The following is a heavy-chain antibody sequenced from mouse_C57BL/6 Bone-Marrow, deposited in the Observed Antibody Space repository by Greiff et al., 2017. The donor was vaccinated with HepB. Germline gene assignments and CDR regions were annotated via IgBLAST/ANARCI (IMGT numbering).Heavy chain of an antibody. CDR3: ASPYGSSYDWFAY. V-gene: IGHV1-76*01. CDR2: IYPGSGNT. Sequence: VQLVESGAELVRPGASVKLSCKASGYTFTDYYINWVKQRPGQGLEWIARIYPGSGNTYYNEKFKGKATLTAEKSSSTAYMQLSSLTSEDSAVYFCASPYGSSYDWFAYWGQGTLVTVSA. D-gene: IGHD1-1*01. CDR1: GYTFTDYY. J-gene: IGHJ3*01.